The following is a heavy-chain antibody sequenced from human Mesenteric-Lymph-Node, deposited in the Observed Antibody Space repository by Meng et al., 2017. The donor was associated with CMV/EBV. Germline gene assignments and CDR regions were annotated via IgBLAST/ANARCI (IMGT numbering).Heavy chain of an antibody. CDR2: IYGGGTTT. Sequence: GGSLRLSCVGSGFIISTYAMSWVRQAPGKGLEWVSIIYGGGTTTYYADSVKGRFTISRDNSRTTLYLQMNSLRAEDTALYYCARDRITGTTTSGYYYYGMDVWGQGTTVTVSS. D-gene: IGHD1-7*01. CDR1: GFIISTYA. CDR3: ARDRITGTTTSGYYYYGMDV. J-gene: IGHJ6*02. V-gene: IGHV3-23*03.